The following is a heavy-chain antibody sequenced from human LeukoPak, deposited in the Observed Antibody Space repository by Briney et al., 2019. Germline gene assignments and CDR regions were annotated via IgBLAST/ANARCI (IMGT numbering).Heavy chain of an antibody. CDR1: GYSFTSYW. CDR3: ASGVIAARLADY. D-gene: IGHD6-6*01. V-gene: IGHV5-51*01. CDR2: IYPGDSDT. Sequence: GGSLRLSCKGSGYSFTSYWIGWVRQVPGKGLEWMGIIYPGDSDTRYSPSFQGQVTISADKSISTAYLQWSSLKASDTAMYYCASGVIAARLADYWGQGTLVTVSS. J-gene: IGHJ4*02.